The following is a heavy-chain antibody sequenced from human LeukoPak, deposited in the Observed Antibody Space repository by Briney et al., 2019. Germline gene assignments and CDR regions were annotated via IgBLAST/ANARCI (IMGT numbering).Heavy chain of an antibody. V-gene: IGHV4-39*01. CDR3: ARHGNIVIVPAALGFDY. D-gene: IGHD2-2*01. J-gene: IGHJ4*02. Sequence: SETLSLTCTVSGGSITSSSYFWAWIRQPPGKGLEWIGSIYYSGSAYYNPSLKSRVAISVDTSKHQFSLKLSPVTAADTAMYYCARHGNIVIVPAALGFDYWGQGTLVTVSS. CDR2: IYYSGSA. CDR1: GGSITSSSYF.